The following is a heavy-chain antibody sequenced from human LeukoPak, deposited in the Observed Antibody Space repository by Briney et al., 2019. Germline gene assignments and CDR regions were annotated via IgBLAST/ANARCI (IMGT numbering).Heavy chain of an antibody. Sequence: ASVKVSCKASGYTFTGYYIHWVRQAPGQGPEWMGWINPDSGGTNYAQKFQGRVTMSRDTSISTAYVEVSRLRSDDTAVYYCAREPIVLVPAAIFNWFDPWGQGTLVTVSS. CDR3: AREPIVLVPAAIFNWFDP. D-gene: IGHD2-2*02. J-gene: IGHJ5*02. CDR2: INPDSGGT. V-gene: IGHV1-2*02. CDR1: GYTFTGYY.